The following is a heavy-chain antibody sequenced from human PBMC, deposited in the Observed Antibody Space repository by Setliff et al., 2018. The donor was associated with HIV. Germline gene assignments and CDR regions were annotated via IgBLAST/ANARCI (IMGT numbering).Heavy chain of an antibody. J-gene: IGHJ4*02. CDR1: GGTSSTHA. CDR2: IISILAIT. D-gene: IGHD3-10*01. Sequence: SVKVSCKASGGTSSTHAINWVRQAPGQGLEWMGQIISILAITSYAQKLQGRVSITADESTSTFYMELSDLTSADTAVYYCVRDLAREIAHWGQGTLVTVSS. CDR3: VRDLAREIAH. V-gene: IGHV1-69*10.